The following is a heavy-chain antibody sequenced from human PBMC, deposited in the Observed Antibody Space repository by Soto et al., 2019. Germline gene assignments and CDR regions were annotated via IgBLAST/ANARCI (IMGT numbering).Heavy chain of an antibody. CDR1: GFTFSSYA. Sequence: GGSLRLSCAASGFTFSSYAMHWVRQAPGKGLEYVSAISSNGGSTYYANSVKGRFTISRDNSKNTLYLQMGSLRAEDMAVYYCARGLTMVRGVIERNWFDPWGQGTLVTVSS. CDR3: ARGLTMVRGVIERNWFDP. V-gene: IGHV3-64*01. J-gene: IGHJ5*02. CDR2: ISSNGGST. D-gene: IGHD3-10*01.